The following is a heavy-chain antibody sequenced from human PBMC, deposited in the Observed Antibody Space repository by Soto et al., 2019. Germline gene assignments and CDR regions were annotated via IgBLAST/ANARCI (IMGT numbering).Heavy chain of an antibody. CDR1: GYTFTSYD. CDR2: MNPNSGNT. J-gene: IGHJ1*01. CDR3: ALGYCTNGVCYKYFQH. V-gene: IGHV1-8*01. D-gene: IGHD2-8*01. Sequence: ASVKVSCKASGYTFTSYDINWVRQATGQGLEWMGWMNPNSGNTGYAQKFQGRVTMTRNTSISTAYMELSSLRSEDTAVYYCALGYCTNGVCYKYFQHWGQGTLVTVSS.